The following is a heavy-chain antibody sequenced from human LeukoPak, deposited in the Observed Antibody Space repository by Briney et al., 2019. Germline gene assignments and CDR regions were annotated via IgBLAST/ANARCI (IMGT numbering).Heavy chain of an antibody. J-gene: IGHJ5*02. CDR1: GYTYTSYG. D-gene: IGHD6-19*01. V-gene: IGHV1-18*01. CDR3: ARDYHVSGGWYGSWFDP. CDR2: ISAYNGNT. Sequence: GASVKVSCKASGYTYTSYGISWVRQAPGQGLEWMGWISAYNGNTNYAQKLQGRVTMTTDTSTSTAYMELRSLRSDDTAVYYCARDYHVSGGWYGSWFDPWGQGTLVTVSS.